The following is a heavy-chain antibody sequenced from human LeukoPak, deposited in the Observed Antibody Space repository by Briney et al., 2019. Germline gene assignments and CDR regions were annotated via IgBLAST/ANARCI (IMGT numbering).Heavy chain of an antibody. D-gene: IGHD2-2*01. CDR3: ARHASSSSTLYYYYYMDV. J-gene: IGHJ6*03. V-gene: IGHV5-51*01. CDR2: IYPGDSDT. CDR1: GYIFTSYW. Sequence: GESLQISCKGSGYIFTSYWIGWVRQLPGKGLEWMGIIYPGDSDTRYSPSFQGQVTISADKSISTAYLQWSSLKAPDTAMYYCARHASSSSTLYYYYYMDVWGKGTTVTVSS.